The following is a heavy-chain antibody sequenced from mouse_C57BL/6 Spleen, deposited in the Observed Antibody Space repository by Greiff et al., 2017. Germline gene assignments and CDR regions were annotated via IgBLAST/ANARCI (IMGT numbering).Heavy chain of an antibody. J-gene: IGHJ3*01. V-gene: IGHV5-9-1*02. CDR2: ISSGGDYI. Sequence: EVMLVESGEGLVKPGGSLKLSCAASGFTFSSYAMSWVRQTPEKRLEWVAYISSGGDYIYYADTVKGRFTISRDNARTTLYLQMSSLKSEDTAMYYCTRDDGYYLFAYWGQGTLVTVSA. CDR3: TRDDGYYLFAY. D-gene: IGHD2-3*01. CDR1: GFTFSSYA.